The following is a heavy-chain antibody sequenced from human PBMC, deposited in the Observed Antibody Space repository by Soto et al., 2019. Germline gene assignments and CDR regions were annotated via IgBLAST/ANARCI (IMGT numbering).Heavy chain of an antibody. D-gene: IGHD6-19*01. V-gene: IGHV1-18*01. CDR2: ISGYNGNT. CDR1: GYTFTSYD. J-gene: IGHJ4*02. Sequence: QVQLVQSGDEVKKPGASVKVSCKASGYTFTSYDINWVRQAPGQGLEWMGWISGYNGNTNYAQKLPGRVTMTADTSTSTAYMELRSLRYDDTAVYYCARVSSSGWYTAAYWGQGTMVTVSS. CDR3: ARVSSSGWYTAAY.